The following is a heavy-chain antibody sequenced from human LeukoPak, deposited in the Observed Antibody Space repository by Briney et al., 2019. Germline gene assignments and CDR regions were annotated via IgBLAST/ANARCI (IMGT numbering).Heavy chain of an antibody. CDR1: GWAFSGYY. CDR3: ASRGRDGYFQH. D-gene: IGHD3-10*01. V-gene: IGHV4-34*01. J-gene: IGHJ1*01. CDR2: INHSGST. Sequence: KPSGTPSPTCAVYGWAFSGYYLSWIRQAPRKGPEWIGEINHSGSTNYNPSLKSRVTISVDTSKNQFSLKLSSVTAADTAVYYCASRGRDGYFQHWGQGTLVTVSS.